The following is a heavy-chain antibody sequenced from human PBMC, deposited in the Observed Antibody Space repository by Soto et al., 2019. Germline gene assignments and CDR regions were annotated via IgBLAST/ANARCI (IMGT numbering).Heavy chain of an antibody. J-gene: IGHJ4*02. CDR3: AKDRNYPRDQFHY. D-gene: IGHD1-7*01. Sequence: GGSLRLSCAASGFTFSTYALSWVRQAPGKGLEWVSAISANGQGIYYADSVRGRFTISRDNSKNTIFLHMDSLRAEDTAVYYCAKDRNYPRDQFHYWGQGTLVTVPQ. CDR2: ISANGQGI. CDR1: GFTFSTYA. V-gene: IGHV3-23*01.